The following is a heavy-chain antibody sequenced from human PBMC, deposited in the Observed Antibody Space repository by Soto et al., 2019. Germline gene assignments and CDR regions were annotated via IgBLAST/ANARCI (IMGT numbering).Heavy chain of an antibody. CDR2: ISLYNGNT. CDR3: AIYHLELFRFDY. V-gene: IGHV1-18*04. CDR1: DFSFTSHG. D-gene: IGHD2-2*01. J-gene: IGHJ4*02. Sequence: QIQLVQSGPEVKKHGASMKVSCKAYDFSFTSHGISWVRQAPGQGLEWMGWISLYNGNTNYAQQFQGRVTMTTDTSTSTAYMELRSLRSDDTAMYFCAIYHLELFRFDYWGQGTLVTVSS.